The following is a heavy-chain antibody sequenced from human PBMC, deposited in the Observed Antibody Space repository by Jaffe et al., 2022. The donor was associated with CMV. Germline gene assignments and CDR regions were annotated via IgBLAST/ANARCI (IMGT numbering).Heavy chain of an antibody. V-gene: IGHV3-48*03. CDR1: GFTFSSYE. Sequence: EVQLVESGGGLVQPGGSLRLSCAASGFTFSSYEMNWVRQAPGKGLEWVSYISSSGSTIYYADSVKGRFTISRDNAKNSLYLQMNSLRAEDTAVYYCARDYDSSGYYGAAFDIWGQGTMVTVSS. J-gene: IGHJ3*02. CDR2: ISSSGSTI. CDR3: ARDYDSSGYYGAAFDI. D-gene: IGHD3-22*01.